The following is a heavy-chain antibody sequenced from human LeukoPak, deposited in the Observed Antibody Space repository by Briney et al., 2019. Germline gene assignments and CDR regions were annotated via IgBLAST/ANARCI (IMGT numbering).Heavy chain of an antibody. CDR3: ASGGFCGSTTCYPNWFDP. CDR1: GGSISSYY. CDR2: INHSGST. D-gene: IGHD2-2*01. V-gene: IGHV4-59*01. J-gene: IGHJ5*02. Sequence: PSETLSLTCTVSGGSISSYYWSWIRQPPGKGLEWIGEINHSGSTNYNPSLKSRVTISIDTSKNQFSLKLSSVTAADTAVYYCASGGFCGSTTCYPNWFDPWGQGTLVTVSS.